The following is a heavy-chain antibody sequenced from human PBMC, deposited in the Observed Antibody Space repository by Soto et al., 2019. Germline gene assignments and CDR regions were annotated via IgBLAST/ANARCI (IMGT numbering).Heavy chain of an antibody. D-gene: IGHD3-10*01. CDR1: GYTFTGYY. CDR2: INPNSGGT. CDR3: ARATMVRGVIPVRGYYYYYGMDV. V-gene: IGHV1-2*04. Sequence: QVQLVQSGAEVKKPGASVKVSCKASGYTFTGYYMHWVRQAPGQGLEWMGWINPNSGGTNYAQKFQGWVTMTRDTYISTAYMELSRLRSDDTAVYYCARATMVRGVIPVRGYYYYYGMDVWGQGTTVTVSS. J-gene: IGHJ6*02.